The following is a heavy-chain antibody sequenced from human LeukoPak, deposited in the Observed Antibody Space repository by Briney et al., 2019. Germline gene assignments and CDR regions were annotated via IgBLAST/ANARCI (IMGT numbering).Heavy chain of an antibody. D-gene: IGHD6-6*01. CDR2: INPNSGGT. CDR3: ARNLVAARPYYFDY. J-gene: IGHJ4*02. CDR1: GYTFTGYY. Sequence: ASVNVSCKASGYTFTGYYMRWVRQAPGQGLEWMGWINPNSGGTNYAQKFQGRVTMTRDTSISTAYMELSRLRSDDTAVYYSARNLVAARPYYFDYWGQGTLVTVSS. V-gene: IGHV1-2*02.